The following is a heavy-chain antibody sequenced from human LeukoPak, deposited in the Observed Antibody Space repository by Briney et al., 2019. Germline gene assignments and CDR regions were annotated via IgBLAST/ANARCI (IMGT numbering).Heavy chain of an antibody. CDR3: ARGATISETGYFDF. CDR2: IDHRGDT. D-gene: IGHD5-24*01. CDR1: VGSFCRYY. V-gene: IGHV4-34*01. J-gene: IGHJ4*03. Sequence: SGTLSLTCAVYVGSFCRYYWSWIRQSPGKGLEGIAEIDHRGDTNYNPSVKSRVTISVDTSKNQFSLKVRSLSAADTAVYSCARGATISETGYFDFWGQGTLVTVSS.